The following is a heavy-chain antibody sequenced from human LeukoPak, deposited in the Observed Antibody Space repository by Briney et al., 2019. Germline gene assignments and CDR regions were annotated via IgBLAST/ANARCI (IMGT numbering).Heavy chain of an antibody. Sequence: ASVKVSCKASGGTFSSYAISWVRQAPGQGLEWMGRIIPILGIANYAQKFQGRVTITADKSTSTAYMELSSLRSEDTAVYYCARVGYGAYYFDYWGQGTLVTVSS. V-gene: IGHV1-69*04. CDR2: IIPILGIA. CDR3: ARVGYGAYYFDY. D-gene: IGHD5-12*01. J-gene: IGHJ4*02. CDR1: GGTFSSYA.